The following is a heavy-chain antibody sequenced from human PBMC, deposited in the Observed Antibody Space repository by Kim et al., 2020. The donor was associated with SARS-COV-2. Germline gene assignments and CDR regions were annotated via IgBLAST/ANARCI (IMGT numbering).Heavy chain of an antibody. V-gene: IGHV5-51*01. Sequence: GESLKISCKGSGYSFTSYWIGWVRQMPGKGLEWMGIIYPGDSDTRYSPSFQGQVTISADKSISTAYLQWSSLKASDTAMYYCATFIAAAARDYYYGMDVWGQGTTVTVSS. CDR2: IYPGDSDT. CDR1: GYSFTSYW. J-gene: IGHJ6*02. CDR3: ATFIAAAARDYYYGMDV. D-gene: IGHD6-13*01.